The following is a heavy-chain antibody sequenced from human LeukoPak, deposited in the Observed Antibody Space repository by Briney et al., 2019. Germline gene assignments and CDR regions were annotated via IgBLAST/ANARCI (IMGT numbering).Heavy chain of an antibody. V-gene: IGHV3-30*03. J-gene: IGHJ4*02. CDR1: GFTFDHYG. D-gene: IGHD1-26*01. Sequence: GRSLRLSCAASGFTFDHYGMHWVRQSPGKGLEWVAVISYDGSNKYYADSVKGRFTISRDNSKNTLYLQMNSLRAEDTAVYYCARDSRSGSYIDYWGQGTLVTVSS. CDR2: ISYDGSNK. CDR3: ARDSRSGSYIDY.